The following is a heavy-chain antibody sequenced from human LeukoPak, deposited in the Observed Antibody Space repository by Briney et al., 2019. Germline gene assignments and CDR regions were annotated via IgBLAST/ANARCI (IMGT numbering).Heavy chain of an antibody. V-gene: IGHV3-23*01. CDR2: ISGSGGST. CDR1: GFTFSSYA. Sequence: GGSLRLSCAASGFTFSSYAMSWVRQAPGKGLEWVSAISGSGGSTYYADSVKGRFTISRDNSRDTLYLQMNSLRAEDTAVYYCARCRFLEWLFKDKYYYYYMDVWGKGTTVTVSS. J-gene: IGHJ6*03. D-gene: IGHD3-3*01. CDR3: ARCRFLEWLFKDKYYYYYMDV.